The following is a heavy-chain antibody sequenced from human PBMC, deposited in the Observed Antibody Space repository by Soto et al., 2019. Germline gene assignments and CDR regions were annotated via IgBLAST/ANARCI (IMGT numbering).Heavy chain of an antibody. CDR1: NGSISGFY. CDR2: IHYSGRT. Sequence: QVQLQESGPGLVKPSETLSLTCSVSNGSISGFYWTWIRQPPGKLLEWIGYIHYSGRTDYNPSLTSRATMSVDTSKNQFSLNLKSITAADTAVYYCVRVGVGIGNHFDSWGRVTLVTVSS. J-gene: IGHJ4*02. V-gene: IGHV4-59*12. D-gene: IGHD1-26*01. CDR3: VRVGVGIGNHFDS.